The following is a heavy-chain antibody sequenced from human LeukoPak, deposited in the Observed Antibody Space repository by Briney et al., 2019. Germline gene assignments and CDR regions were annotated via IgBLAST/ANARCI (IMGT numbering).Heavy chain of an antibody. CDR2: ISSSSSYI. CDR3: ARDLFSSGWFAYFDY. CDR1: GFTFSSYS. Sequence: GGSLRLSCAASGFTFSSYSMNWVRQAPGKGLEWVSSISSSSSYIYYADSVRGRFTISRDNVKNSLYLQMNSLRAEDTAVYYCARDLFSSGWFAYFDYWGQGTLVTVSS. V-gene: IGHV3-21*01. J-gene: IGHJ4*02. D-gene: IGHD6-19*01.